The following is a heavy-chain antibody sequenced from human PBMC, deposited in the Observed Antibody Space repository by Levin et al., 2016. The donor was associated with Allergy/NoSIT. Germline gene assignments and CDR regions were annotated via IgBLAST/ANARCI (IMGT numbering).Heavy chain of an antibody. CDR1: GFTFSNAW. Sequence: GESLKISCAASGFTFSNAWMSWVRQAPGKGLEWVGRIKSKTDGGTTDYAAPVKGRFTISRDDSKNTLYLQMNSLKTEDTAVYYCTRFLHYYDSSGHDYWGQGTLVTVSS. V-gene: IGHV3-15*01. J-gene: IGHJ4*02. CDR2: IKSKTDGGTT. CDR3: TRFLHYYDSSGHDY. D-gene: IGHD3-22*01.